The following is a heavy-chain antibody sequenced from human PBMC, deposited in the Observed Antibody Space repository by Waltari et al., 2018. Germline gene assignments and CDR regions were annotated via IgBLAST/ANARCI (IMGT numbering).Heavy chain of an antibody. CDR2: INCNNGDR. CDR1: GYTFSGAY. V-gene: IGHV1-2*02. D-gene: IGHD6-13*01. Sequence: QVQLVQSGAEVKKPGASVKVSCQASGYTFSGAYIHWVRQAPGQGLEWMGWINCNNGDRKYAQKFQGRVTMTRDTPISTAYMDLSGLISDDTAVYYCVREQQLVPYTDEAFDIWGQGTVVTVSS. CDR3: VREQQLVPYTDEAFDI. J-gene: IGHJ3*02.